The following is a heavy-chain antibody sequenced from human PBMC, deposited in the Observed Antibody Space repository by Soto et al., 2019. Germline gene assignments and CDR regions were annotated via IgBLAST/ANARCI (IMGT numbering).Heavy chain of an antibody. Sequence: EVQLLESGGGLVQPGGSLRLSCAASGLTSGPYGMTWVRQAPGRGLEWVSTISGSGFSTHYAESVQGRFTISRDNSKNTVYLQMNSLRAADTAVYYCAKDPTPRDFLFILYFGSWGQGSLVTVSS. CDR1: GLTSGPYG. J-gene: IGHJ4*02. CDR3: AKDPTPRDFLFILYFGS. V-gene: IGHV3-23*01. D-gene: IGHD3-10*02. CDR2: ISGSGFST.